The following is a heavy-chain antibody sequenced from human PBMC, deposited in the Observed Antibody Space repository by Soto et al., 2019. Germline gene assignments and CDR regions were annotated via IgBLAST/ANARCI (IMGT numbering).Heavy chain of an antibody. D-gene: IGHD3-10*01. Sequence: EVRLLESGGGLVQPGGSLRLSCAASGFTFSVYAMSWVRQAPGKGLEWVSGISGSGDSTHYADSVKGRFTVSRDNSKSMLYLQPNSLRAEDTAISYCAKALYGGFTYWGQGTLVTVSS. CDR1: GFTFSVYA. CDR2: ISGSGDST. CDR3: AKALYGGFTY. V-gene: IGHV3-23*01. J-gene: IGHJ4*02.